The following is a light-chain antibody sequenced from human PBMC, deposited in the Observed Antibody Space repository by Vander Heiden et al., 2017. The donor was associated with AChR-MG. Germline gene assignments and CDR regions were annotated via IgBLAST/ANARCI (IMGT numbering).Light chain of an antibody. V-gene: IGKV3-11*01. CDR2: DTF. CDR3: QQRGVWPPT. CDR1: ESVTNY. J-gene: IGKJ1*01. Sequence: EIVLTQSPATLSLSPGESATLSCRASESVTNYLVWYQQKPGQAPRLLIYDTFNRASGIPPRFRGSGSETDFTLTISSLEPEDFAVYFCQQRGVWPPTFGQGTKVELK.